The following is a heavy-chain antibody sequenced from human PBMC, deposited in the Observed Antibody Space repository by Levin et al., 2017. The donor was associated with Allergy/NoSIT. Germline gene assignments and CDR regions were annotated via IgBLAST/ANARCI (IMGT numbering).Heavy chain of an antibody. Sequence: GGSLRLSCAASGFTFSSYAMSWVRQAPGKGLEWVSAISGSGGSTYYADSVKGRFTISRDNSKNTLYLQMNSLRAEDTAVYYCAKETRITIFGGPPRAIDYWGQGTLVTVSS. CDR2: ISGSGGST. J-gene: IGHJ4*02. D-gene: IGHD3-3*01. V-gene: IGHV3-23*01. CDR1: GFTFSSYA. CDR3: AKETRITIFGGPPRAIDY.